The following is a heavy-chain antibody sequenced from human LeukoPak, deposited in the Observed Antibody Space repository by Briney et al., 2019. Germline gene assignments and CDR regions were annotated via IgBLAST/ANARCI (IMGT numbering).Heavy chain of an antibody. CDR1: GYTFTSYD. V-gene: IGHV1-8*01. CDR3: ARDRELWFGELLSSIIDY. J-gene: IGHJ4*02. D-gene: IGHD3-10*01. Sequence: ASVKVSCKASGYTFTSYDINWVRQATGQGLEWMGWMNPNSGNTGYAQKFQGRVTMTRNTSISTAYMELSRLRSDDTAVYYCARDRELWFGELLSSIIDYWGQGTLVTVSS. CDR2: MNPNSGNT.